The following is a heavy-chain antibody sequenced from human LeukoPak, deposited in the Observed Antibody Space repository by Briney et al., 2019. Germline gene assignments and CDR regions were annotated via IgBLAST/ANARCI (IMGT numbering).Heavy chain of an antibody. Sequence: GGSLRLSCAASGFTFSSYGMNWVRQAPGKGLEWVANIKQDGSEKYYVDSVKGRFTISRDNAKNSLYLQMNSLRAEDTAVYYCAKGSCSSTSCHFYYYYYYMDVWGKGTTVTVSS. CDR2: IKQDGSEK. J-gene: IGHJ6*03. D-gene: IGHD2-2*01. V-gene: IGHV3-7*03. CDR1: GFTFSSYG. CDR3: AKGSCSSTSCHFYYYYYYMDV.